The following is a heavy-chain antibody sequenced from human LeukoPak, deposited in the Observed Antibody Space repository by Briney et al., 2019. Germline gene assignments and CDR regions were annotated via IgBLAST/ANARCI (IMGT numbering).Heavy chain of an antibody. CDR3: ARASYGGYFDY. D-gene: IGHD4-23*01. V-gene: IGHV4-59*01. Sequence: SETLSLTCTVSGGSISSYYWSWIRQPPGKGLEWIGYIYYSGSTNYNPSLKSRVTISVDTSKNQFSLKLSSVTAADTAVYYCARASYGGYFDYWGEGTLVTVSS. CDR1: GGSISSYY. CDR2: IYYSGST. J-gene: IGHJ4*02.